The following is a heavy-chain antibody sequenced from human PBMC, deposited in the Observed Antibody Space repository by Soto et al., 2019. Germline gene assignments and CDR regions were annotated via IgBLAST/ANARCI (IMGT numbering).Heavy chain of an antibody. V-gene: IGHV3-33*01. CDR1: GFIFSNNG. CDR2: TSHDGRDN. Sequence: QVQLVESGGGMVQPGRSLRLSCAASGFIFSNNGFHWVRQAPGKGLEWVSLTSHDGRDNHYADSVKGRFTISRDNAKNTVCLQMNSMRVEDTAVYFCARWVGSMSSGYYIDYWGQGTLVTVSS. CDR3: ARWVGSMSSGYYIDY. J-gene: IGHJ4*02. D-gene: IGHD3-10*01.